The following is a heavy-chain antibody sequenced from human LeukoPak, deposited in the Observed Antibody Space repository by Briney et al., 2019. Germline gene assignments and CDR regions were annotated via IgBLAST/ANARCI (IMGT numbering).Heavy chain of an antibody. CDR3: ARVRAYSDFVGNFDL. CDR1: GGSISSHY. D-gene: IGHD4-11*01. V-gene: IGHV4-4*07. J-gene: IGHJ2*01. CDR2: IWATGST. Sequence: RPSETLSLTCTVSGGSISSHYWSWIRQPAGKRLEWIGRIWATGSTVDNPSFRSRLTLSIDRSKSQLSLKLTSMTAADSAAYYCARVRAYSDFVGNFDLWGHGIPVTVSS.